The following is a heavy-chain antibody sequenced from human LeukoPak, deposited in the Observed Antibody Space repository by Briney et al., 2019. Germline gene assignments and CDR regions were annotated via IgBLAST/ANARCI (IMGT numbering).Heavy chain of an antibody. Sequence: GRSLRLSCAASGFTFSSYAMHWVRQAPGKGLEWVAVISYDGSNKYYADSVKGRFTISRDNSKNTLYLQMNSLRAEDTAVYYCAKGETPKAAGWIWEWGQGNLVTGSS. J-gene: IGHJ1*01. CDR2: ISYDGSNK. V-gene: IGHV3-30*04. CDR3: AKGETPKAAGWIWE. CDR1: GFTFSSYA. D-gene: IGHD3-16*01.